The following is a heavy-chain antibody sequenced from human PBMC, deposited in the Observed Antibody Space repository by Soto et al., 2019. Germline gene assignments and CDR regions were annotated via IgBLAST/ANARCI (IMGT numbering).Heavy chain of an antibody. CDR3: SRGKNHHFWTGSSRDLDV. J-gene: IGHJ6*02. CDR2: MNPYSGNT. D-gene: IGHD3-3*02. CDR1: GYTFTNYD. Sequence: ASVKVSCKASGYTFTNYDINWVRQATGQGLEWMGWMNPYSGNTGYAQTFQGRVTLTSDTSITTAYMELSSLRSEDTAVYYCSRGKNHHFWTGSSRDLDVWVQGTAVTVSS. V-gene: IGHV1-8*02.